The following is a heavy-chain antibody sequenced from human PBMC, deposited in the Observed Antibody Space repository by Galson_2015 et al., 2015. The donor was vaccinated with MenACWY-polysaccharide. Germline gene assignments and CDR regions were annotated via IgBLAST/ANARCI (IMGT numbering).Heavy chain of an antibody. CDR1: GFTFSDYT. D-gene: IGHD4-11*01. J-gene: IGHJ5*02. CDR2: ISYLGNNE. Sequence: SLRLSCAASGFTFSDYTLHWLRQAPGKGLEWVAVISYLGNNEYYANSVKGRFTISRDNSNNTLYLQMNSLKTADTAIYYCARDRGRWEPRSNYFDPWGQGTLVTVSS. CDR3: ARDRGRWEPRSNYFDP. V-gene: IGHV3-30-3*01.